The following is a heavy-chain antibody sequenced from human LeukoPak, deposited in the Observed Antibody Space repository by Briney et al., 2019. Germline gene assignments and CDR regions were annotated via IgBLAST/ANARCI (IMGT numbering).Heavy chain of an antibody. CDR3: SRSLDY. CDR1: GFPFSDYW. J-gene: IGHJ4*02. V-gene: IGHV3-7*01. CDR2: IKQDGSEG. Sequence: GGSLRLSCAASGFPFSDYWMDWVRQAPGKGMEWVANIKQDGSEGYYADSVKGRFTISRDNAKSSLYLQMNSLRAEDTAVYFCSRSLDYWGQGALVTVSA.